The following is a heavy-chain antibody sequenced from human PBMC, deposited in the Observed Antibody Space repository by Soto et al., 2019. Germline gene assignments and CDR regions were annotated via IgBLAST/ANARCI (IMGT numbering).Heavy chain of an antibody. V-gene: IGHV3-30*18. D-gene: IGHD4-17*01. Sequence: QVQLVESGGGVVQPGRSPRLSCAASGFTFSSYGMHWVRQAPGKGLEWVAVISYDGSNKYYADSVKGRFTISRDNSKNTLYLQMNSLRAEDTAVYYCAKEFYGDNGGFDYWGQGTMVTVSS. J-gene: IGHJ4*02. CDR2: ISYDGSNK. CDR3: AKEFYGDNGGFDY. CDR1: GFTFSSYG.